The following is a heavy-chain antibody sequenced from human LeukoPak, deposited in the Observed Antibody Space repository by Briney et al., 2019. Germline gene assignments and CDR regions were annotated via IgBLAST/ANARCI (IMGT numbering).Heavy chain of an antibody. D-gene: IGHD3-10*01. Sequence: GGSLRLSCTASGFTFNNYGMSWVRQAPGKGLEWVSASSASGDSPYYADSVKGRFTISRDNSKNTLDLQMNSLRVEDTAVYYCAKGVYGSGSCREYFEQWGQGTLVTVSS. V-gene: IGHV3-23*01. CDR1: GFTFNNYG. CDR2: SSASGDSP. J-gene: IGHJ1*01. CDR3: AKGVYGSGSCREYFEQ.